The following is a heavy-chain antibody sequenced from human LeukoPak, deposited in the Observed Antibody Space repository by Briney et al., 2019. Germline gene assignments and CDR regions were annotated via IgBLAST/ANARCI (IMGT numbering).Heavy chain of an antibody. J-gene: IGHJ4*02. V-gene: IGHV4-4*07. CDR1: RGSISFFY. CDR2: IHTSGNT. CDR3: ARASHDYGDYSHFDY. Sequence: SETLSLTCTVSRGSISFFYWSWIRQPAGKGLEWIGRIHTSGNTNYNPSLKTRVTISVDKSKNQFSLKLSSVTAADTAVYYCARASHDYGDYSHFDYWGQGTLVTVSS. D-gene: IGHD4-17*01.